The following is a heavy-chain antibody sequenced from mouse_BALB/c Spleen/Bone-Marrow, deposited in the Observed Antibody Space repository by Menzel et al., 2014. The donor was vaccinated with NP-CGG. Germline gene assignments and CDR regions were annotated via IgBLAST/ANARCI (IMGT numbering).Heavy chain of an antibody. J-gene: IGHJ2*01. V-gene: IGHV5-17*02. Sequence: DVKLVESGGGLVQPGGSRKLSCAASGFTFSSFGMHWVRQAPEKGLEWVAYISSGSSTVFYADTVKGRFTVSRDNPKNTLFLQMSSLRSEDTAMYYCARSRGNFEDFDHWGQGTTLTVSS. CDR2: ISSGSSTV. CDR1: GFTFSSFG. D-gene: IGHD2-1*01. CDR3: ARSRGNFEDFDH.